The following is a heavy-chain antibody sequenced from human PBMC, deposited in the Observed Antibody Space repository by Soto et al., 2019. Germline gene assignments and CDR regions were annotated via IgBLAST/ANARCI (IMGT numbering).Heavy chain of an antibody. D-gene: IGHD2-2*01. CDR3: ARASPDCSSTSCYSYYYYYYYMDV. CDR2: TYYRSKWYN. V-gene: IGHV6-1*01. CDR1: GDSVSSNSAA. Sequence: SQTLSLTCAISGDSVSSNSAAWNWIRQSPSRGLEWLGRTYYRSKWYNDYAVSVKSRITINPDTSKNQFSLQLNSVTPEDTAVYYCARASPDCSSTSCYSYYYYYYYMDVWGKGTTVTVSS. J-gene: IGHJ6*03.